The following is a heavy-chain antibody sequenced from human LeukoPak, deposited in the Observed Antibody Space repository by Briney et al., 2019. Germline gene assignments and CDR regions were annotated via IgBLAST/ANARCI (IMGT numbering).Heavy chain of an antibody. D-gene: IGHD3-9*01. CDR2: ISYDGSNK. CDR1: GFTFSSYA. J-gene: IGHJ4*02. V-gene: IGHV3-30-3*01. CDR3: AKGGPVLRYFDWSEVYYFDY. Sequence: GGSLRLSCAASGFTFSSYAMHWVRQAPGKGLEWVAVISYDGSNKYYADSVKGRFTISRDNSKNTLYLQMNSLRAEDTAVYYCAKGGPVLRYFDWSEVYYFDYWGQGTLVTVSS.